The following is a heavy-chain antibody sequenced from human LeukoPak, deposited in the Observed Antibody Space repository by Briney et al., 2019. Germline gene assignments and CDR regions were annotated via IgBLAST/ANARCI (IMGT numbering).Heavy chain of an antibody. Sequence: GASVKVSCEVSGYTLTGLSMHWVRQAPGKGLEWMGGFDPEDGETIYAQKFQGRVTMTEDTSTDTAYMELSSLRSEDTAVYYCVLQGPLDAFDIWGQGTMVTVSS. V-gene: IGHV1-24*01. CDR1: GYTLTGLS. D-gene: IGHD2-15*01. CDR3: VLQGPLDAFDI. J-gene: IGHJ3*02. CDR2: FDPEDGET.